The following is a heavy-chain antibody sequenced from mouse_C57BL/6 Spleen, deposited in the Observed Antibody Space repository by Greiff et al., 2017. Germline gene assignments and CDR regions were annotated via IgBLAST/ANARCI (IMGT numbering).Heavy chain of an antibody. D-gene: IGHD2-4*01. CDR1: GYTFTDYE. CDR2: IDPETGGT. J-gene: IGHJ2*01. Sequence: VQLQQSGAELVRPGASVTLSCKASGYTFTDYEMHWVKQTPVHGLEWIGAIDPETGGTAYNQKFKGKAILTADKSSSTAYMERRSLTSEDSAVYYCTIIYYDYDYFDYWGQGTTLTVSS. CDR3: TIIYYDYDYFDY. V-gene: IGHV1-15*01.